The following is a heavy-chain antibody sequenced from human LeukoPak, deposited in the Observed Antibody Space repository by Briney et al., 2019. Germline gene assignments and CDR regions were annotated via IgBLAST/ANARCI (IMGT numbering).Heavy chain of an antibody. CDR2: IHHSGDT. V-gene: IGHV4-59*08. Sequence: SETLSLTCSVSGASINSYWWSWIRQPPGRGLEWIAYIHHSGDTNYNPSLKSRVTLSLDRSENQVSLMLTSVTAADTAIFCAAHVLFDSNECSYWFDPWGQGTLVTVSP. CDR1: GASINSYW. CDR3: AAHVLFDSNECSYWFDP. D-gene: IGHD5/OR15-5a*01. J-gene: IGHJ5*02.